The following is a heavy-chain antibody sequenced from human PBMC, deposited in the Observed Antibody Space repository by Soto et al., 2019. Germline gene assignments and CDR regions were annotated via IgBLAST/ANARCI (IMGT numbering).Heavy chain of an antibody. J-gene: IGHJ5*02. CDR3: ARDSILLSGRWFDP. V-gene: IGHV4-30-4*01. CDR1: GGSISSGDYY. Sequence: SETLSLTCTVSGGSISSGDYYWSWIRQPPGKGLEWIGYIYYSGSTYYNPSLKSRVTISVDTSKNQFSLKLSSVTAADTAVYYCARDSILLSGRWFDPWGQGTLVTVS. D-gene: IGHD2-21*01. CDR2: IYYSGST.